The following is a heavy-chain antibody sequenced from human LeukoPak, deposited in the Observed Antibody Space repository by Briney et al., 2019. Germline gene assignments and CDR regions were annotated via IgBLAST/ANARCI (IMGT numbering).Heavy chain of an antibody. V-gene: IGHV3-23*01. D-gene: IGHD3-3*01. CDR3: AKRLSFGVAIGDFDY. CDR2: ISCSGSST. Sequence: GGSLRLSCAASGFTFSSYAMSWVRQAPGKGLEWVSAISCSGSSTYYADSVKGRFTISRDSSMNTLYLQMNSLRAEDTATYFCAKRLSFGVAIGDFDYWGQGTLVTVSS. J-gene: IGHJ4*02. CDR1: GFTFSSYA.